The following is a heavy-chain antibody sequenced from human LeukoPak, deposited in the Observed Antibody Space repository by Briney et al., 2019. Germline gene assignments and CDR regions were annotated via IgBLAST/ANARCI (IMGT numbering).Heavy chain of an antibody. Sequence: GESLKISCKGSGYTFSSYWIAWVRQMPGKGLEWMGIIYPGDSDTRYSPSFQGQVTISADKSISTAYLQWSSLKASDTAVYYCARLPGYCSGGNCYFDYWGQGTLVTVSS. CDR2: IYPGDSDT. D-gene: IGHD2-15*01. CDR1: GYTFSSYW. J-gene: IGHJ4*02. CDR3: ARLPGYCSGGNCYFDY. V-gene: IGHV5-51*01.